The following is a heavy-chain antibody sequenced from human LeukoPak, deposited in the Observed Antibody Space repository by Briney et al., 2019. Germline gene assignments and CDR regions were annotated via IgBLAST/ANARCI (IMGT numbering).Heavy chain of an antibody. V-gene: IGHV4-34*01. CDR1: GGSFSGYY. J-gene: IGHJ5*02. CDR2: INHSGST. D-gene: IGHD3-3*01. CDR3: ARGYYDFWSGYFGNWFDP. Sequence: PSETLFLTCAVYGGSFSGYYWSWIRQPPGKGLEWIGEINHSGSTNYNPSLKSRVTISVDTSKNQFSLKLSSVTAADTAVYYCARGYYDFWSGYFGNWFDPWGQGTLVTVSS.